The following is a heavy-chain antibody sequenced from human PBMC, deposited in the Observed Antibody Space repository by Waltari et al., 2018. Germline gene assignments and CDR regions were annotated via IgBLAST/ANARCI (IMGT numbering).Heavy chain of an antibody. Sequence: EVQLVESGGGLVKPGGSLRLSCAASGFTFSSYSMNWVRQAPGKGLEWVSSISSSSSYIYYADSVKGRFTISRDNAKNSLYLQMNSLRAEDTAVYYCARDPYYDFWSGRKKWGDYWGQGTLVTVSS. CDR2: ISSSSSYI. CDR3: ARDPYYDFWSGRKKWGDY. V-gene: IGHV3-21*01. J-gene: IGHJ4*02. CDR1: GFTFSSYS. D-gene: IGHD3-3*01.